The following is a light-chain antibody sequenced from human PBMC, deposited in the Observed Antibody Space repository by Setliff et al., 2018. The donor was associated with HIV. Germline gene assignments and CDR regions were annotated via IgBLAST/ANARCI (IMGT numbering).Light chain of an antibody. J-gene: IGLJ1*01. CDR2: SNT. CDR3: QSYDNSLSGSGV. V-gene: IGLV1-40*01. Sequence: QSVLTQPPSVSGAPGQRITISCTGSRFNIGAGYDVHWYQQLPGTAPKLLIYSNTNRPSGVPDRFSGSKSGTSASLAITWLQADDEADYYCQSYDNSLSGSGVFGTGTK. CDR1: RFNIGAGYD.